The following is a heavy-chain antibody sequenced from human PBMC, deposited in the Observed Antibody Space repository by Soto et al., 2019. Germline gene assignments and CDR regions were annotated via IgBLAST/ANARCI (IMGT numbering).Heavy chain of an antibody. Sequence: PGGSLRLSCAASGFTFSSYWMSWVRQAPGKGLEWVANIKQDGSEKYYVDSVKGRFTISRDNAKNSLYLQMNSLRAEDTAVYYCAREGRRIAVATLYYFDYWGQGTLGTAPQ. J-gene: IGHJ4*02. V-gene: IGHV3-7*03. CDR3: AREGRRIAVATLYYFDY. CDR2: IKQDGSEK. D-gene: IGHD6-19*01. CDR1: GFTFSSYW.